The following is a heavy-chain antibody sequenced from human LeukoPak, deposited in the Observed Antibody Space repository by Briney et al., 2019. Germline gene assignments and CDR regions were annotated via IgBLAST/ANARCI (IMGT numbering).Heavy chain of an antibody. J-gene: IGHJ4*02. CDR3: TRRYSSGSYYFDY. CDR1: GFTVQDYG. CDR2: INTKAYGATT. D-gene: IGHD5-18*01. V-gene: IGHV3-49*03. Sequence: PGGSLRLSCKPSGFTVQDYGLEGFRQAPGRGLEWVASINTKAYGATTKYAASVKGRFAISRDDSKTTAYPQMNNLKTEDTAVYHCTRRYSSGSYYFDYWGQGTRVAVSS.